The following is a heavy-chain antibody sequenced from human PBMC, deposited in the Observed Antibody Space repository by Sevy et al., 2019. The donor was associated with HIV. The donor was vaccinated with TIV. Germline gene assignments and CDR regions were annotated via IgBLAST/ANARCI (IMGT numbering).Heavy chain of an antibody. CDR3: ARGGAAAGTDNYGMDV. CDR2: IGTAGDT. J-gene: IGHJ6*02. CDR1: GFTFSSYD. Sequence: LSLTCAASGFTFSSYDMHWVRQATGKGLEWVSAIGTAGDTYYPGSVKGRFTISRENAKNSLYLQMNSLRAGDTAVYYCARGGAAAGTDNYGMDVWGQGTTVTVSS. V-gene: IGHV3-13*01. D-gene: IGHD6-13*01.